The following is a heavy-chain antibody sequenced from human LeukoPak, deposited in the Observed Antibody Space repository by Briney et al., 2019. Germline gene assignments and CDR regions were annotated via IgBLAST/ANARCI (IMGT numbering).Heavy chain of an antibody. V-gene: IGHV3-30*18. CDR3: AKVNSGNSGSYLDY. J-gene: IGHJ4*02. D-gene: IGHD1-26*01. Sequence: GGSLRLSCAASGFTFSSYGMHWVRQAPGKGLEWVAVISYDGSNKYYADSVKGRFTISRDNSKNTLYLQMNSLRAEDTAVYYCAKVNSGNSGSYLDYWGQGTLVTVSS. CDR2: ISYDGSNK. CDR1: GFTFSSYG.